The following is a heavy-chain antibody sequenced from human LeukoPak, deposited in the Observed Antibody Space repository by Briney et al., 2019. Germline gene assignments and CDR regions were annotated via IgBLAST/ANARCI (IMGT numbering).Heavy chain of an antibody. J-gene: IGHJ5*02. CDR2: ISYDGSNK. Sequence: GGSLRISCAASGFTFSSYPMHWVRQARGKGLEWVAVISYDGSNKYYADSVKGRFTISRDNSKNTLYLQMNSLRAEDTAVYYCARDYAGLRLGNWFDPWGQGTLVTVSS. CDR3: ARDYAGLRLGNWFDP. V-gene: IGHV3-30-3*01. D-gene: IGHD3-16*01. CDR1: GFTFSSYP.